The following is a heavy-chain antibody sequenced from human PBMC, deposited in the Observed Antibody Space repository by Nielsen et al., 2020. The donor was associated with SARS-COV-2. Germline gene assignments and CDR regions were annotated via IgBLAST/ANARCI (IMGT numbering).Heavy chain of an antibody. V-gene: IGHV1-69*13. Sequence: SVKVSCKASGGTFSSYAISWVRQAPGQGLEWMGGIIPIFGTANYAQKFQGRVTITADESTSTAYMELSSLRSEDTAVYYCAREGHYYDSRGYPLPDAFDIWGQGTMVTVSS. CDR2: IIPIFGTA. J-gene: IGHJ3*02. CDR1: GGTFSSYA. CDR3: AREGHYYDSRGYPLPDAFDI. D-gene: IGHD3-22*01.